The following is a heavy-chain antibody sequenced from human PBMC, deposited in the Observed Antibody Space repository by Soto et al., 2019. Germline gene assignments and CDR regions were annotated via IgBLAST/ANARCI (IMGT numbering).Heavy chain of an antibody. Sequence: EVQLVESGGGLVQPGGSLRLSCAASGFTFSSYEMNWVRQAPGKGLEWGSYISSSGTTIDNEDSVEGRVIISRDNAKNSLYQQMSNLRAEDTAISNCARDTPACYGCHYYGMDVWGQGTTVTASS. CDR2: ISSSGTTI. CDR3: ARDTPACYGCHYYGMDV. J-gene: IGHJ6*02. V-gene: IGHV3-48*03. D-gene: IGHD5-18*01. CDR1: GFTFSSYE.